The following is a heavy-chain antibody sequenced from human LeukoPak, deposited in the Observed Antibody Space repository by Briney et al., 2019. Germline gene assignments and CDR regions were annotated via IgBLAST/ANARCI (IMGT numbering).Heavy chain of an antibody. D-gene: IGHD1-26*01. J-gene: IGHJ4*02. CDR1: GYTLTELS. Sequence: ASVKVSCKVSGYTLTELSMHWVRQAPGKGLEWMGGFDPEDGETIYAQKFQGRVTTTEDTSTDTAYMELSSLRSEDTAVYYCATVPLSGSYPYYFDYWGQGTLVTVSS. CDR2: FDPEDGET. V-gene: IGHV1-24*01. CDR3: ATVPLSGSYPYYFDY.